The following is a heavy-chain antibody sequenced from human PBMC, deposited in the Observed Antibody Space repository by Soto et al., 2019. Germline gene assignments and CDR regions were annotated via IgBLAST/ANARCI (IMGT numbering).Heavy chain of an antibody. CDR2: IYYSGST. Sequence: SETLSLTCTVSGGSISSYYWSWLRQPPGKGLEWIGYIYYSGSTNYNPSLKSRVTISVDTSKNQFSLKLSSVTAADTAVYYCARMVYAGAFDYWGQGTLVTVSS. CDR3: ARMVYAGAFDY. D-gene: IGHD2-8*01. J-gene: IGHJ4*02. CDR1: GGSISSYY. V-gene: IGHV4-59*01.